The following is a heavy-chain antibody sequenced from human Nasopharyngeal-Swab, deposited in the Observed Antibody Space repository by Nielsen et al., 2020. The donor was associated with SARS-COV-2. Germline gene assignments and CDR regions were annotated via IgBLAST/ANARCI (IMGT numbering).Heavy chain of an antibody. CDR3: TSTYSSSSEGYFDY. CDR1: GFTFSSYA. V-gene: IGHV3-30*04. CDR2: ISYDGSNK. J-gene: IGHJ4*02. Sequence: GESLKISCAASGFTFSSYAMHWVRQAPGKGLEWVAVISYDGSNKYYADSVKGRFTISRDNSKNTLYLQMNSLKTEDTAVYYCTSTYSSSSEGYFDYWGQGTLVTVSS. D-gene: IGHD6-6*01.